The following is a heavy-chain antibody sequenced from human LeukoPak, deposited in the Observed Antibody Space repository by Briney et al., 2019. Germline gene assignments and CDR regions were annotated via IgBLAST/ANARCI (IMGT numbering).Heavy chain of an antibody. D-gene: IGHD3-22*01. V-gene: IGHV4-38-2*02. Sequence: SETLSLTCTVSGYSINSGYFWGWIRQPPGKGLEWIGSIYHSGSTNYNPSLNSRVTISVDTSKNQFSLKLSSVTAADAAVYYCARQYYYDSSAYYFIFDYWGQGTLVTVSS. CDR2: IYHSGST. CDR1: GYSINSGYF. J-gene: IGHJ4*02. CDR3: ARQYYYDSSAYYFIFDY.